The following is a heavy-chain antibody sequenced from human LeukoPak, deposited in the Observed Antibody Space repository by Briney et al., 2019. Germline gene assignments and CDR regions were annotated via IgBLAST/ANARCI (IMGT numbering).Heavy chain of an antibody. CDR2: IWYDGGNK. CDR3: ARDFGSGTSHPHFDY. V-gene: IGHV3-33*01. J-gene: IGHJ4*01. CDR1: GFSFSSYG. D-gene: IGHD6-19*01. Sequence: GGTLRLSCAGSGFSFSSYGMHWGRQAPGKGLEWVALIWYDGGNKYYADSVKGRVTIPRDNSKNTLYLQMNSLRAEDTAVYYCARDFGSGTSHPHFDYWGQGTLVAVFS.